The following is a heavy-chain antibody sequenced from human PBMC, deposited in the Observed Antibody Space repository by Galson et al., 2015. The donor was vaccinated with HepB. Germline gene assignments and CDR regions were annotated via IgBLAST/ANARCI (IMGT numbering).Heavy chain of an antibody. D-gene: IGHD5-12*01. CDR2: INHSGST. J-gene: IGHJ4*02. CDR3: ARLFRGSEDY. Sequence: TLSLTCAVYGGSFSGYYWSWIRQPPGKGLEWIGEINHSGSTNYNPSLKSRVTISVDTSKNQFSLKLSSVTAADTAVYYCARLFRGSEDYWGQGTLVTVSS. V-gene: IGHV4-34*01. CDR1: GGSFSGYY.